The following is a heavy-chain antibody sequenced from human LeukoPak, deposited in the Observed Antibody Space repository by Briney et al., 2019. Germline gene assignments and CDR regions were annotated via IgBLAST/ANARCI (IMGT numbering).Heavy chain of an antibody. CDR2: ISSSSSYI. CDR3: ARDADSSSSGNFDY. D-gene: IGHD6-6*01. Sequence: PGGSLRLSCAASGFTFSSYSMNWVRQAPGKGLEWVSSISSSSSYIYYADSVKGRFTISRDNAKNSLYLQMNSLRAEDTAVYYCARDADSSSSGNFDYWGQGTLVTVSS. V-gene: IGHV3-21*01. CDR1: GFTFSSYS. J-gene: IGHJ4*02.